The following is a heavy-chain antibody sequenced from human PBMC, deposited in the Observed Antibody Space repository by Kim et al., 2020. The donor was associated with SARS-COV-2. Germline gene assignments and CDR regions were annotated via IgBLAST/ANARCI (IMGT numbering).Heavy chain of an antibody. CDR3: ASSRRSPSKGGWYFDY. D-gene: IGHD6-19*01. J-gene: IGHJ4*02. V-gene: IGHV3-53*01. Sequence: SVKGRFTISRDNSKNTLYLQMNSLRAEDTAVYYCASSRRSPSKGGWYFDYWGQGTLVTVSS.